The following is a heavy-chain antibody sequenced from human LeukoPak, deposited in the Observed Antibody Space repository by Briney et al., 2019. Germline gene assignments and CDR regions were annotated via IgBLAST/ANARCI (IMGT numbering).Heavy chain of an antibody. CDR2: IYHSGST. V-gene: IGHV4-4*02. CDR1: GGSISSSNW. Sequence: SETLSLICAVSGGSISSSNWWSWVRQPPGKGLEWIGEIYHSGSTNYNPSLKSRVTISVDKSKNQFSLKLSSVTAADTAVYYCVRTGYSYAQQIFDYWGQGTLVTVSS. D-gene: IGHD5-18*01. J-gene: IGHJ4*02. CDR3: VRTGYSYAQQIFDY.